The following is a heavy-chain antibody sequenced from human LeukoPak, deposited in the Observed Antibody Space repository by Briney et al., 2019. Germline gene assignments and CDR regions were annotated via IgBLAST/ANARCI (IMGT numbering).Heavy chain of an antibody. J-gene: IGHJ4*02. D-gene: IGHD3-9*01. CDR2: ISAYNDNT. V-gene: IGHV1-18*01. Sequence: GASVKVSCKASGYTFTSYGISWVRQAPGQGLEWMGWISAYNDNTNYAQKLQGRVTITADKSTSTAYMELSSLRSEDTAVYYCASGRLAPIDYWGQGTLVTVSS. CDR1: GYTFTSYG. CDR3: ASGRLAPIDY.